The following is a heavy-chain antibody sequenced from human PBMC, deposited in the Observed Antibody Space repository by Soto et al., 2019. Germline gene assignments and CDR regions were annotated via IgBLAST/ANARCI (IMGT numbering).Heavy chain of an antibody. CDR2: ISGSGGGT. V-gene: IGHV3-23*01. Sequence: EVQLLESGGGLVQPGGSLRLSCAAFGFTFSSYAMSWVRQAPGKGLEWVSVISGSGGGTYYADSVKGRFTISRDNSKNTLYLQMNSLRAEDTAVYYCAKDSTHAFDIWGQGTMVTVSS. CDR1: GFTFSSYA. D-gene: IGHD2-2*01. J-gene: IGHJ3*02. CDR3: AKDSTHAFDI.